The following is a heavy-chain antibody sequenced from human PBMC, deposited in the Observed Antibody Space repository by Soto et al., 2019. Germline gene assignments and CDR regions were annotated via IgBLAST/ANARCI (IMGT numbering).Heavy chain of an antibody. Sequence: QVQLVESGGGVVQPGRSLRLSCAASGFTFSNYAMHWVRQAPGKGLDWVAVVSFDGSNSYYADSVKGRFTISRDNSKNTLFLQMNSLRSEDTAVYFCARPIVPAIQNHPYYYYGLDVWGQGTTVTVSS. V-gene: IGHV3-30-3*01. D-gene: IGHD2-2*01. CDR3: ARPIVPAIQNHPYYYYGLDV. J-gene: IGHJ6*02. CDR2: VSFDGSNS. CDR1: GFTFSNYA.